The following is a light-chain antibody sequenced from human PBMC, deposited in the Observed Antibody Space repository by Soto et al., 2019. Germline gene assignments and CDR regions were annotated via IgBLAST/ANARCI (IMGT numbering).Light chain of an antibody. V-gene: IGKV3-20*01. J-gene: IGKJ4*01. Sequence: EIVLTQSPGTLSLSPGERATLSCRASQSVSSSYLAWYQQKPGQAPRLLIYGASSRATGIPDRFSGSGSGTXXXXXXXXXEXEDFAVYYCQQYGSSPTFGGGTKVEIK. CDR3: QQYGSSPT. CDR1: QSVSSSY. CDR2: GAS.